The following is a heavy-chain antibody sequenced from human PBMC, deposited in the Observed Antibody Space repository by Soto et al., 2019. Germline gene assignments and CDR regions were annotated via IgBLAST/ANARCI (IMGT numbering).Heavy chain of an antibody. V-gene: IGHV1-69*02. D-gene: IGHD6-19*01. J-gene: IGHJ2*01. Sequence: QVQLVQSGAEVKKPGSSVKVSCKASGGTFSSYTISWVRQAPGQGLEWMGRIIPILGIANYAQKYQGRVTITADKSTSTAYMELSSRRSEDTAVYYCAGVSHSRVAGDWYFDLWGRGTLVTVSS. CDR1: GGTFSSYT. CDR3: AGVSHSRVAGDWYFDL. CDR2: IIPILGIA.